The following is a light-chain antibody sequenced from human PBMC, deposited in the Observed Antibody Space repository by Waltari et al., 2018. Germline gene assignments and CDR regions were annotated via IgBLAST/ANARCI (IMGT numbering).Light chain of an antibody. V-gene: IGKV1-5*03. CDR1: QSISNW. Sequence: DIQMTQSPSTLSASVGDRVTITCRASQSISNWLAWYQQKPGKAPKLLIYKTSSLESGVPSRFSGSGSGTEFTLTISSLQPEDFATYFCQQYKNYQRTFGQGTILEIK. CDR3: QQYKNYQRT. CDR2: KTS. J-gene: IGKJ2*01.